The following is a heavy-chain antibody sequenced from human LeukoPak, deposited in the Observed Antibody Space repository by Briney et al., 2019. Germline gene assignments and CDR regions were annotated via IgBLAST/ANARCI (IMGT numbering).Heavy chain of an antibody. V-gene: IGHV3-73*01. CDR3: TRTLAGTGYYYYYMDV. Sequence: GGSLRLSCAASGFTFSGSTMHWVGQASGKGLEWVGRIRSKAKSYSTTYAASVKGRFTIARDDSENTAYLQMNSLKTEDTAVYYCTRTLAGTGYYYYYMDVWGKGTTVTVSS. CDR2: IRSKAKSYST. CDR1: GFTFSGST. J-gene: IGHJ6*03. D-gene: IGHD6-13*01.